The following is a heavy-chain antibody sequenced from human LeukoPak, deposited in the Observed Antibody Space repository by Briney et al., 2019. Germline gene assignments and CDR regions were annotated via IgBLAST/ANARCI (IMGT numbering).Heavy chain of an antibody. CDR2: IYYSGST. CDR1: GGPIRSYY. D-gene: IGHD2/OR15-2a*01. Sequence: PSETLSLTCSVSGGPIRSYYWSWLRQPPGKGLEGKGLEWIGYIYYSGSTNYNPSLKSRVTISVDTSKNQFSLKLSSVTAADTAVYYCARTPEFNPPFDPWGQGTLVTVSS. CDR3: ARTPEFNPPFDP. V-gene: IGHV4-59*01. J-gene: IGHJ5*02.